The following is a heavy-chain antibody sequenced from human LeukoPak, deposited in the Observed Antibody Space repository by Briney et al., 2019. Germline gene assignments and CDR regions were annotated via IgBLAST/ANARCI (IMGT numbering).Heavy chain of an antibody. CDR2: INPNSGGA. V-gene: IGHV1-2*02. CDR1: GYTFTGYY. CDR3: ARSADYSNQHNDY. J-gene: IGHJ4*02. D-gene: IGHD4-11*01. Sequence: GSVTVSCKASGYTFTGYYMHWVRQAPGKGLEWMGWINPNSGGANNAQKLQGGATMTRDTSISTRYMELSRLRSDDTAVYYCARSADYSNQHNDYWGQGTLVTVSS.